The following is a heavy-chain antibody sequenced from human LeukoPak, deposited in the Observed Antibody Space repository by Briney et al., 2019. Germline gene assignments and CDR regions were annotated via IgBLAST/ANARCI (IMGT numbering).Heavy chain of an antibody. CDR3: AKTYYDFWSGVDY. Sequence: TGGSLRLXCAASGFTFSSYAMSWVRQAPGKALEWVSAISGSGGSTYYADSMKGRFTISRDNSKNTLYLQMNSLRAEDTAVYYCAKTYYDFWSGVDYWGQGTLVTVSS. J-gene: IGHJ4*02. D-gene: IGHD3-3*01. V-gene: IGHV3-23*01. CDR1: GFTFSSYA. CDR2: ISGSGGST.